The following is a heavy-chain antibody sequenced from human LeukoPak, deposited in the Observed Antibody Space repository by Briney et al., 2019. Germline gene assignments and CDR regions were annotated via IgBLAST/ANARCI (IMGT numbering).Heavy chain of an antibody. CDR1: GGSISSYY. V-gene: IGHV4-4*07. Sequence: SETLSLTCTVSGGSISSYYRSWIRQPAGKGLEWIGRIYTSGSTNYNPSLKSRVTMSVDTSKNQFSLKLSSVTAADTAVYYCAREGAACEPPFDYWGQGTLVTVSS. CDR3: AREGAACEPPFDY. J-gene: IGHJ4*02. CDR2: IYTSGST. D-gene: IGHD6-13*01.